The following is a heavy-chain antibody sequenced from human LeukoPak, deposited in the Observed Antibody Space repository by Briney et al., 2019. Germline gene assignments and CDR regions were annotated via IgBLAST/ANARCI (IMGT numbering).Heavy chain of an antibody. J-gene: IGHJ1*01. Sequence: SVKVSCKASGFTFTSSAMQWVRQTRGQRLEWIGWIVVGSGNTNYAQKFQERVTITRDMSTSTAYMELSSLRSEDTAVYYCAADGYYYDSSGYYYFQHWGQGTLVTVSS. D-gene: IGHD3-22*01. V-gene: IGHV1-58*02. CDR1: GFTFTSSA. CDR2: IVVGSGNT. CDR3: AADGYYYDSSGYYYFQH.